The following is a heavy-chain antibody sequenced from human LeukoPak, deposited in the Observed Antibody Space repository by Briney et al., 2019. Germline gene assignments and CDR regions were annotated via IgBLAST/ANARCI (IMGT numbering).Heavy chain of an antibody. D-gene: IGHD6-6*01. J-gene: IGHJ4*02. Sequence: GGSLRLSCAASGFTFSSYGMHWVRQAPGKGLEWVAFIRYDGSNKYYADSVKGRFTISRDNSKNTLYMQMNSLRAEDTAVYYCAKDLGYSSSYNITLLDYWGQGTLVTVSS. CDR2: IRYDGSNK. V-gene: IGHV3-30*02. CDR1: GFTFSSYG. CDR3: AKDLGYSSSYNITLLDY.